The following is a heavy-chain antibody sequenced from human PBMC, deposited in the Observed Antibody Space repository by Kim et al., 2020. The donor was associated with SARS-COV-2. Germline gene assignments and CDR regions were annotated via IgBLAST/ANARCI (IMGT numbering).Heavy chain of an antibody. J-gene: IGHJ6*03. CDR3: ASRVSIRGSSTSSNYRYYYYYMDV. V-gene: IGHV4-59*08. CDR2: IYYSGST. CDR1: GGSISSYY. Sequence: SETLSLTCTVSGGSISSYYWSWIRQPPGKGLEWIGYIYYSGSTNYNPSLKSRVTISVDTSKNQFSLKLSSVTAADTAVYYCASRVSIRGSSTSSNYRYYYYYMDVWGKGTTVTVSS. D-gene: IGHD2-2*01.